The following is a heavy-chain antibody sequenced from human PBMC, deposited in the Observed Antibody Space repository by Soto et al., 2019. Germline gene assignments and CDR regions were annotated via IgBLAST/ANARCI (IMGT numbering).Heavy chain of an antibody. V-gene: IGHV4-59*01. Sequence: PSETLSLTCTISGGSITSYYWSWIRQPPGKGLEWIGYVYYSGSTKYNPSLKSRVTISVDTSKNQFSLKLSSVTAADTAVYYCARGGTRDGMDVWGQGTTVTIS. CDR2: VYYSGST. CDR1: GGSITSYY. D-gene: IGHD2-2*01. J-gene: IGHJ6*02. CDR3: ARGGTRDGMDV.